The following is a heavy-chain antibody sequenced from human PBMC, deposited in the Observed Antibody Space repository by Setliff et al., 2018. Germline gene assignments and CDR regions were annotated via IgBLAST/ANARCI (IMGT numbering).Heavy chain of an antibody. Sequence: GASVKVSCKASGYIFTSYGFSWVRQAPGQGLEWMGWISTYNGKTNYAQKFQGRVTMTRDTSITTVYMELSSLRYEDTAVFYCASADVVVAPWGQGTLVTVSS. J-gene: IGHJ4*02. CDR2: ISTYNGKT. D-gene: IGHD2-21*01. V-gene: IGHV1-18*01. CDR3: ASADVVVAP. CDR1: GYIFTSYG.